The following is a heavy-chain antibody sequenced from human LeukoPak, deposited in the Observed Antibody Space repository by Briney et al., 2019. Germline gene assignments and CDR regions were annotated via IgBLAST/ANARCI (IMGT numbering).Heavy chain of an antibody. CDR3: VLNYYDSSGAFDY. Sequence: SGPTLVNPTQTLTLTCTFSGFSLSTSGMRASWIRQPPGKALEWLARIDWDDDKFYGTSLKTRLTISKDTSKNQVVLTMTNMDPVDTATYYCVLNYYDSSGAFDYWGQGTLVTVSS. V-gene: IGHV2-70*04. J-gene: IGHJ4*02. CDR2: IDWDDDK. CDR1: GFSLSTSGMR. D-gene: IGHD3-22*01.